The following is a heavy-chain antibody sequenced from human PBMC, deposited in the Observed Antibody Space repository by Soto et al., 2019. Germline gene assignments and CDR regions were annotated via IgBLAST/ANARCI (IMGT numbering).Heavy chain of an antibody. Sequence: QVQLVESGGGVVQPGRSLRLSCAASGFTFNTYAMHWVRQAPGKGLEWVAVISYDGSNKYYADSVKGRFTISRDNSKNTRDLQVHSLRAEDTAVYYCARRYKAGRRDCVSSSCLLGPWGQGTLVTVSS. CDR3: ARRYKAGRRDCVSSSCLLGP. CDR1: GFTFNTYA. CDR2: ISYDGSNK. V-gene: IGHV3-30-3*01. J-gene: IGHJ5*02. D-gene: IGHD2-2*01.